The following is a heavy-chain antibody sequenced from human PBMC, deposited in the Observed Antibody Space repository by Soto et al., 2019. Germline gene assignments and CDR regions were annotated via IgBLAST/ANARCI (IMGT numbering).Heavy chain of an antibody. V-gene: IGHV4-31*03. CDR2: INYSGST. D-gene: IGHD3-10*01. J-gene: IGHJ5*02. CDR1: GGSISSDNYY. Sequence: SETLSLTCTVSGGSISSDNYYWSWIRQHPGKGLEWIGYINYSGSTYYNPSLKSRVMISVDTSKNQFSLKLNSVTAADTAVYYCAREKPSHMVRGVIIPYSWFDPWGQGTLVTVSS. CDR3: AREKPSHMVRGVIIPYSWFDP.